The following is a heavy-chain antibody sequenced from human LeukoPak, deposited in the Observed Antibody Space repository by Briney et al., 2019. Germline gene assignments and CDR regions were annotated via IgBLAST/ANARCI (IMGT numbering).Heavy chain of an antibody. Sequence: LSLTCTVSGGSISSSNSYWGWIRQTPGKGLEWISHISSGIGHTNYADSVRGRFTISRDNAKNSLYLQLNSLRAEDTAVYYCAKSSSGYSFDSWGQGTLVTVSS. CDR1: GGSISSSNSY. J-gene: IGHJ4*02. CDR2: ISSGIGHT. D-gene: IGHD3-9*01. CDR3: AKSSSGYSFDS. V-gene: IGHV3-11*06.